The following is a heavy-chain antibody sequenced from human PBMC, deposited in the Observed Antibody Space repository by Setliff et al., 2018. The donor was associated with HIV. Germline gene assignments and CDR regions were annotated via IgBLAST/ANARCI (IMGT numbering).Heavy chain of an antibody. D-gene: IGHD3-3*01. Sequence: PGGSLRLSCAASGFIFNDYWMSWVRQAPGKGLEWIGHIYTSGSTNYNPSLKSRVTISVDTSKNQFSLNRNSVTAADTAVYYCARDISEGFFLERASEHWSQGTLVTVSS. CDR3: ARDISEGFFLERASEH. J-gene: IGHJ1*01. CDR1: GFIFNDYW. CDR2: IYTSGST. V-gene: IGHV4-4*02.